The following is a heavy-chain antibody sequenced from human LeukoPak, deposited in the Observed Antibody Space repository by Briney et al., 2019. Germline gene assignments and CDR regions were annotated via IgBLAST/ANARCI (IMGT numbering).Heavy chain of an antibody. J-gene: IGHJ4*02. CDR3: AVNIAAAALDY. CDR2: IWYDGSNK. V-gene: IGHV3-33*01. Sequence: GGSLRLSCAASGFTFSSYGMHWVRQAPGKGLEWVAVIWYDGSNKYYADSVKGRFTISRDNSKNTLYLQMNSLRAEDTAVYYCAVNIAAAALDYWGQGTLVTVSS. D-gene: IGHD6-13*01. CDR1: GFTFSSYG.